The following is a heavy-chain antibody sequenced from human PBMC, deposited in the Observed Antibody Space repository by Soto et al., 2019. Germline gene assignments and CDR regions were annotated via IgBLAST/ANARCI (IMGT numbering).Heavy chain of an antibody. CDR1: GGSISSGDYY. V-gene: IGHV4-30-4*01. CDR3: ARVQTGKGSRTASIDY. D-gene: IGHD1-1*01. J-gene: IGHJ4*02. Sequence: NPSETLSLTCTVSGGSISSGDYYWSWIRQPPGKGLEWIGYIYYSGSTYYNPSLKSRVTISVDTSKNQFSLKLSSVTAADTAVYYCARVQTGKGSRTASIDYWGQGTLVTVSS. CDR2: IYYSGST.